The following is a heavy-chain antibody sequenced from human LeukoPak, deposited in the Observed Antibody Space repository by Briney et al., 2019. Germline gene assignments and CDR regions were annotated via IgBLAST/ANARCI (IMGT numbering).Heavy chain of an antibody. Sequence: GGSLRLSCAASGFTFSSYWTSWVRQAPGKGLEWVANIKQDGSEKYYVDSVKGRFTISRDNAKNSLYLQMNSLRAEDTAVYYCARESSSSGWYYYYYGMDVWGQGTTVTVSS. D-gene: IGHD6-19*01. V-gene: IGHV3-7*01. J-gene: IGHJ6*02. CDR1: GFTFSSYW. CDR3: ARESSSSGWYYYYYGMDV. CDR2: IKQDGSEK.